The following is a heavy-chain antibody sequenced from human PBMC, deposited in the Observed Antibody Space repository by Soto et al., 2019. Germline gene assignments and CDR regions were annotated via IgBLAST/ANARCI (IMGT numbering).Heavy chain of an antibody. CDR2: MNPHSGNT. CDR3: ARERSAASTGWFDP. Sequence: QVQLVQSGAEVKKPGASVKVSCKASGYTFTSYDINWVRQATGQGLEWMGWMNPHSGNTGYAQKCQGRVTMTRNTSISTAYMELSSLRSEDTAVYYWARERSAASTGWFDPWGQGTLVTVSS. D-gene: IGHD6-13*01. CDR1: GYTFTSYD. V-gene: IGHV1-8*01. J-gene: IGHJ5*02.